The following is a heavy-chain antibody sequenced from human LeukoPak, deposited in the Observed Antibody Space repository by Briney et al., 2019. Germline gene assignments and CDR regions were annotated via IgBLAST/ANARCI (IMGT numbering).Heavy chain of an antibody. V-gene: IGHV3-66*02. CDR1: GVTVSYNY. Sequence: GGSLRLSCTASGVTVSYNYMSWVRRAPRKGREWVSLIYSDGRTYYTDSVQGRFPISRCNSKKTLYLQMNSLRAEDTAVYYCARDVVVGGTNYWGQGTPVTVSS. CDR3: ARDVVVGGTNY. D-gene: IGHD1-26*01. CDR2: IYSDGRT. J-gene: IGHJ4*02.